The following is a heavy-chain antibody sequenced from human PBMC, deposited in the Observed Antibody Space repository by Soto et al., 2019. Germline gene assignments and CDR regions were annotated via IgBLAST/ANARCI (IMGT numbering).Heavy chain of an antibody. CDR2: IYYSGST. CDR3: ASSYYDYVWGSHRHRDFDY. V-gene: IGHV4-39*01. J-gene: IGHJ4*02. D-gene: IGHD3-16*02. Sequence: QLQLQESGPGLVKPSETLSLTCTVSGGSISSSSYYWGWIRQPPGKGLEWIGSIYYSGSTYYNRSHNSRVTISVDPSKTLFSLKLSSVTAADTAVYYCASSYYDYVWGSHRHRDFDYWGQGTLVTVSS. CDR1: GGSISSSSYY.